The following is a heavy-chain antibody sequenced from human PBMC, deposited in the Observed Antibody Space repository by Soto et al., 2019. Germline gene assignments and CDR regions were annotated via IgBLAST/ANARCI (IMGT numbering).Heavy chain of an antibody. D-gene: IGHD3-16*01. CDR3: ARDNGVALRLREFFDF. Sequence: QVHLVESGGGVVQPGGSLRLSCEASGFTFNTYGMHWVRQAPGKGLEWLAAIWHDGSNKYYPDSVKGQFTISRDNSKNTRYLQMSSLRVDDTAVYYCARDNGVALRLREFFDFWGQGTLVTVSS. CDR2: IWHDGSNK. V-gene: IGHV3-33*01. J-gene: IGHJ4*02. CDR1: GFTFNTYG.